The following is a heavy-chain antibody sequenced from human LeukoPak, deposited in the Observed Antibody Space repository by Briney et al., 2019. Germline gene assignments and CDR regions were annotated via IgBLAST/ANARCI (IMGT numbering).Heavy chain of an antibody. CDR2: INPNRGGT. D-gene: IGHD1-26*01. CDR1: GYTFTCYY. J-gene: IGHJ4*02. Sequence: GPVKVSCNASGYTFTCYYMHWVRQAPGQGLEWMGWINPNRGGTNYAQKFQGRVTMTRDTSISTAYMELSRLRSDDTAVYYCARDGEWELLQGGDYWGQGTLVTVSS. CDR3: ARDGEWELLQGGDY. V-gene: IGHV1-2*02.